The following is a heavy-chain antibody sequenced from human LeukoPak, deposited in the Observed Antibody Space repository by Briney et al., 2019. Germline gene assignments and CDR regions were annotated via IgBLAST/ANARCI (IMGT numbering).Heavy chain of an antibody. J-gene: IGHJ4*02. CDR2: ITGSSSYI. CDR3: AKDGGYCSSITCYTPDYYFDY. D-gene: IGHD2-2*02. Sequence: GGSLRLSCAASGFTFSTYSMNWVRQAPGKGLEWGSSITGSSSYIYYADSMKGRFTISRDNAKNSLYLQMSSLRAEDTAVYYCAKDGGYCSSITCYTPDYYFDYWGQGTLVTVSS. CDR1: GFTFSTYS. V-gene: IGHV3-21*01.